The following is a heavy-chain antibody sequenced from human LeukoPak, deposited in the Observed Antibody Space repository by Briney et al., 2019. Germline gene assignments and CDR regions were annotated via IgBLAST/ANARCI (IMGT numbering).Heavy chain of an antibody. D-gene: IGHD3-9*01. CDR1: GYTFTGYY. V-gene: IGHV1-2*02. CDR2: INPNSGGT. CDR3: ARGTLLRYFDWLLPDSDIDY. J-gene: IGHJ4*02. Sequence: RASVKVSCMASGYTFTGYYMHWVRQAPGQGLEWMGWINPNSGGTNYAQKFQGRVTMTRDTSISTAYMELSRLRSDDTAVYYCARGTLLRYFDWLLPDSDIDYWGQGTLVTVSS.